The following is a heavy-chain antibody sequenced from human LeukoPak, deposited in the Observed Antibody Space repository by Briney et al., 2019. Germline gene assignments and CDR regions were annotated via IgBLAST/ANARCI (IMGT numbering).Heavy chain of an antibody. J-gene: IGHJ5*02. CDR1: GFTFSSYS. Sequence: GGSLRLSCAASGFTFSSYSMNWVRQAPGKGLEWVSSISSSSSYIYYADSVKGRFTISRDNAKNSLYLQMNSLRAEDTAVYYCARDHVPAAQYNWFDPWGQGTLVTVSS. CDR3: ARDHVPAAQYNWFDP. CDR2: ISSSSSYI. D-gene: IGHD2-2*01. V-gene: IGHV3-21*01.